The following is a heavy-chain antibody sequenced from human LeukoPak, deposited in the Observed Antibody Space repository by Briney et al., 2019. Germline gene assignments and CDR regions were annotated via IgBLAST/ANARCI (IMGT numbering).Heavy chain of an antibody. CDR2: IYSGGGT. J-gene: IGHJ4*02. CDR1: GFIVSTKY. CDR3: ASGEMATVTLDY. V-gene: IGHV3-53*01. D-gene: IGHD5-24*01. Sequence: GGSLRLSCAASGFIVSTKYMTWVRQAPGKGLEWLSVIYSGGGTYYADSVKGRFTISRDNSKNTLYLQMNNLRAEDTALYYCASGEMATVTLDYWGQGTLVVVSS.